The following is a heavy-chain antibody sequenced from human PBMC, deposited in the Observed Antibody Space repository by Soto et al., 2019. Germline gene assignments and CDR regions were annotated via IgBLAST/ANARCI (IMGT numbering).Heavy chain of an antibody. CDR2: IVVASGYS. Sequence: LVQSGPAVKKPGTSVKVSCKTSGFTFGSSAVQWVRQVRGQRLECIGWIVVASGYSNVAQKFQDRVSLTRDLSTNTAFMELSSLTSEDSAMYYCAADVRGVAGDFDHWGQGTLVSVSS. D-gene: IGHD6-19*01. J-gene: IGHJ4*02. V-gene: IGHV1-58*01. CDR1: GFTFGSSA. CDR3: AADVRGVAGDFDH.